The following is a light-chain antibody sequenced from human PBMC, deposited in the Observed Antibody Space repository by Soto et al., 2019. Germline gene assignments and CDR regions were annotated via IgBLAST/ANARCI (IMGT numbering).Light chain of an antibody. CDR2: DAS. J-gene: IGKJ5*01. CDR1: QSVSSH. V-gene: IGKV3-11*01. Sequence: EIVLTQSPATLSLSPGERATLSCRASQSVSSHLAWYQQKPGQAPRLLIYDASNRANGIPARFSGSGSGTDLTLTISSLEPEDFAVYDCQQRSNWPPITFGQGTRLEIK. CDR3: QQRSNWPPIT.